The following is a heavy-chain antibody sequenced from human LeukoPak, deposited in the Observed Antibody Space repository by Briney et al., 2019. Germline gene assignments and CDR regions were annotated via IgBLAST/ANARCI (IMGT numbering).Heavy chain of an antibody. CDR3: ARAKWYSSFDY. V-gene: IGHV4-59*01. D-gene: IGHD6-13*01. Sequence: SETLSLTCTVSGGSISSYHWNWIRQPPGKGLEWIGYIYYSGSTNYNPSLKSRVTISVDTSKNQFSLKLSSVTAADTAVYYCARAKWYSSFDYWGQGTLVTVSS. J-gene: IGHJ4*02. CDR2: IYYSGST. CDR1: GGSISSYH.